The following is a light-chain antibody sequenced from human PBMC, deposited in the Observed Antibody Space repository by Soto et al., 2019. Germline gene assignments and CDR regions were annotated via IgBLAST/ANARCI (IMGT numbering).Light chain of an antibody. Sequence: QSVLTQPPSASGAPGQRITISCSGDTSNIESHPVNWFQQVPGAAPKLLIKTNNQRPSGVPDRFSGSKSGASASLAIRGLQSEDEGTYYYATWDPSRNGVFGDGTKVT. CDR2: TNN. CDR1: TSNIESHP. V-gene: IGLV1-44*01. CDR3: ATWDPSRNGV. J-gene: IGLJ1*01.